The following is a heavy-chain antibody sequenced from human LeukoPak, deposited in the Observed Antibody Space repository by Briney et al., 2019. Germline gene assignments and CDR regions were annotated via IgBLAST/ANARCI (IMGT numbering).Heavy chain of an antibody. J-gene: IGHJ3*02. CDR2: ISGSGGST. V-gene: IGHV3-23*01. CDR1: GFTFSSYA. Sequence: GGSLRLSCAASGFTFSSYAMSWVRQAPGKGLEWVSAISGSGGSTYYADSVKGRFTISRDNSKNTLYLQMNSLRAEDTAVYYCAKLFYDSSGYYQSARDAFDIWGQGTMVTVSS. D-gene: IGHD3-22*01. CDR3: AKLFYDSSGYYQSARDAFDI.